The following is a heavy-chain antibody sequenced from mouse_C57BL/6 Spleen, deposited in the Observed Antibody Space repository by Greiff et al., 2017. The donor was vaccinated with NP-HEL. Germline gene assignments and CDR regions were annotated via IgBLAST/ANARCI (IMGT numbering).Heavy chain of an antibody. D-gene: IGHD1-1*01. CDR3: ARYSSQVDY. V-gene: IGHV5-6*01. J-gene: IGHJ2*01. CDR2: ISSGGSYT. Sequence: EVQLQQSGGDLVKPGGSLKLSCAASGFTFSSYGMSWVRQTPDKRLEWVATISSGGSYTYYPDSVKGRFTISRDNAKNTLYLQMSSLKSEDTAMYYCARYSSQVDYWGQGTTLTVSS. CDR1: GFTFSSYG.